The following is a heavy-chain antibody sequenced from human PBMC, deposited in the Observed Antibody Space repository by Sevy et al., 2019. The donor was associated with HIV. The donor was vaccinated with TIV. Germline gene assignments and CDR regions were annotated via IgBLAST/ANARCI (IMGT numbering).Heavy chain of an antibody. J-gene: IGHJ4*02. CDR1: GFTFSTYA. D-gene: IGHD1-1*01. CDR3: ARDQLVSIDY. Sequence: GGSLRLSCAVSGFTFSTYAMHWVRQAPGKGLECVAIVSSDGSEINYANSVKGRFTISRDNSRNTLYLQMNSLRTEDTALYYCARDQLVSIDYWGQGTLVTVSS. V-gene: IGHV3-30-3*01. CDR2: VSSDGSEI.